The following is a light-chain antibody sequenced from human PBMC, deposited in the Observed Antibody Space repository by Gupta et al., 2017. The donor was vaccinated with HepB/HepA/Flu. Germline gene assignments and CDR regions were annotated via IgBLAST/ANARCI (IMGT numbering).Light chain of an antibody. CDR3: QQSHSTPLT. J-gene: IGKJ5*01. CDR1: QSIYAY. CDR2: AAS. Sequence: DIQTTQSTLSASAAVGDRVTITCRESQSIYAYLNWYQQTPGKAPKLLISAASMLQGGLPSRFGGSGSGTDFTLTIDMLHPEDFATYYCQQSHSTPLTFGQGTQVEIK. V-gene: IGKV1-39*01.